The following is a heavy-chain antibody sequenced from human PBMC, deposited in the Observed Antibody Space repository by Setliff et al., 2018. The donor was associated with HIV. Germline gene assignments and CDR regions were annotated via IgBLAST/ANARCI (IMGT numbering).Heavy chain of an antibody. CDR1: GYSFTSYL. Sequence: PGESLKISCKGFGYSFTSYLIAWVRQTPGKGLEWMGIIYPGDSDIRYSPSFQGQVTISVDKSIRAAYLKWSSLKASDTAMYYCVRRDYGGGNFDYWGQGTLVTVSS. J-gene: IGHJ4*02. CDR2: IYPGDSDI. CDR3: VRRDYGGGNFDY. V-gene: IGHV5-51*01. D-gene: IGHD2-15*01.